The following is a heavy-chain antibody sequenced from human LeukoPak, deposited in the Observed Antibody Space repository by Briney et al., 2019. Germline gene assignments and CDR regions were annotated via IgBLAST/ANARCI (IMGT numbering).Heavy chain of an antibody. CDR3: AIGGDSQCDY. J-gene: IGHJ4*02. D-gene: IGHD3-10*01. CDR2: ISYDGSNK. CDR1: GFTFSSYA. Sequence: GRSLRLSCAASGFTFSSYAMHWVRQAPGKGLEWVAVISYDGSNKYYADSVKGRFTISRDNAKNSLYLQMNSLRAEDTAVYYCAIGGDSQCDYWGQGTLVTVSS. V-gene: IGHV3-30-3*01.